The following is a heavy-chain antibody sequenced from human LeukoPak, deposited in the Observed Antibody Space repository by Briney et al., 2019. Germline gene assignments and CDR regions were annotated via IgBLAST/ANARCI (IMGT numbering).Heavy chain of an antibody. D-gene: IGHD6-13*01. J-gene: IGHJ2*01. Sequence: SETLSLTCAVYGGSFSGYYWSWIRQPPGKGLEWIGEINHSGSTNYNPSLKSRVTMSVDTSKNQFSLKLTSVTAADTAVYYCARVSSSWYQDWYFDRWGRGTLVTVSS. CDR3: ARVSSSWYQDWYFDR. CDR2: INHSGST. CDR1: GGSFSGYY. V-gene: IGHV4-34*01.